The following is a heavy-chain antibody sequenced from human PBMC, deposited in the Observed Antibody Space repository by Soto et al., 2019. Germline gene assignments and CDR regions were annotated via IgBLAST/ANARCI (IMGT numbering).Heavy chain of an antibody. V-gene: IGHV1-69*13. Sequence: SGKVCCSASGSTSSRYAITLVRQAPGQGLEWMGGIIPIFGTANYAQKFQGRVTLTADESTSTAYMELRSLRYEDTAVYYCARDKVTMVRGNPDSFPGAWGQGTLATVSS. D-gene: IGHD3-10*01. J-gene: IGHJ5*02. CDR2: IIPIFGTA. CDR1: GSTSSRYA. CDR3: ARDKVTMVRGNPDSFPGA.